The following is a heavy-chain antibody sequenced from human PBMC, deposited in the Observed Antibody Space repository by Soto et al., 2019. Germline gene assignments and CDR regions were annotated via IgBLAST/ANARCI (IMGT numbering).Heavy chain of an antibody. Sequence: EVQLLESGGGLVQPGGSLRLSCTASGFTFSNCAMNWVRQAPGKGLEWVSAISGSGGSTYYADSVKGRFTISRDNSKNTVSLQMNSLTAEDTAVYFCAKGGRQWLVTSDFNYWGQGALVTVSS. CDR1: GFTFSNCA. V-gene: IGHV3-23*01. CDR3: AKGGRQWLVTSDFNY. CDR2: ISGSGGST. J-gene: IGHJ4*02. D-gene: IGHD6-19*01.